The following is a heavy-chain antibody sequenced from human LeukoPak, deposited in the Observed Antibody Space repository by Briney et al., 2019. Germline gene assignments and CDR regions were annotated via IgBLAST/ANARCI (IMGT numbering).Heavy chain of an antibody. J-gene: IGHJ4*02. V-gene: IGHV3-11*01. Sequence: GGSLRLSCAASGFTFSDYYMSWIRQAPGKGLEWVAYISSSGSTIYYADSVKGRFTISRDNAKNSLYLQMNSLRAEDTAVYYCAREGRTTPDYYFDYWGQGTLVTVSS. CDR1: GFTFSDYY. CDR2: ISSSGSTI. CDR3: AREGRTTPDYYFDY. D-gene: IGHD1-1*01.